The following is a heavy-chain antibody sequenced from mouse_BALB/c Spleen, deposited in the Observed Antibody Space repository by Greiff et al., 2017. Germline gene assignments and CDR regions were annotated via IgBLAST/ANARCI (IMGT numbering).Heavy chain of an antibody. V-gene: IGHV2-9*02. CDR3: ARDGTMITTDFYYAMDY. CDR1: GFSLTSYG. Sequence: QVQLKESGPGLVAPSQSLSITCTVSGFSLTSYGVHWVRQPPGKGLEWLGVIWAGGSTNYNSALMSRLSISKDNSKSQVFLKRNSLQTDGTAMYYCARDGTMITTDFYYAMDYWGQGTSVTVSS. J-gene: IGHJ4*01. D-gene: IGHD2-4*01. CDR2: IWAGGST.